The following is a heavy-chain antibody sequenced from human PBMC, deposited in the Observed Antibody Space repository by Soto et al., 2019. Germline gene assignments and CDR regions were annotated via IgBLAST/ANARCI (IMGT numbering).Heavy chain of an antibody. J-gene: IGHJ4*02. CDR2: IYYSGST. Sequence: PSETLSLTCTVSGGSISSYYWSWIRQPPGKGLEWIGYIYYSGSTNYNPSLKSRVTISVDTSKNQFSLRLSSVTAADTAVYYCARLGFYSGQLALDYWGQGTLVTVSS. CDR1: GGSISSYY. V-gene: IGHV4-59*08. CDR3: ARLGFYSGQLALDY. D-gene: IGHD1-26*01.